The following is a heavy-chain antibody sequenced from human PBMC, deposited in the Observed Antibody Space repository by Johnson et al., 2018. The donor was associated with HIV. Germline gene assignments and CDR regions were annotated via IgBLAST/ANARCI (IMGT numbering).Heavy chain of an antibody. CDR1: GFTVSSNY. CDR3: AKDLYSSSWTNDAFDI. D-gene: IGHD6-13*01. Sequence: VQLVESGGGLIQPGGSLRLSCAASGFTVSSNYMSWVRQAPGKGLEWVSVIYSGGSTYYADSVKGRFTISRDNSKNTLYLQMNSLRAEDTAVYYCAKDLYSSSWTNDAFDIWGQGTMVTVSS. V-gene: IGHV3-66*03. J-gene: IGHJ3*02. CDR2: IYSGGST.